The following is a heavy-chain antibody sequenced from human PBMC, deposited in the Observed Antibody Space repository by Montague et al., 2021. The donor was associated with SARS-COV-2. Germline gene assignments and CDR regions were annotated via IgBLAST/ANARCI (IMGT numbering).Heavy chain of an antibody. Sequence: SETLSLTCTVSGGSISSSSYYWGWIRQPPGKGLEWLGSIYYSGSTCYXXXLESRVTISVDTSRNQFSLKLSSVTAADTAVYYCARAFTDWLRYYGMDVWGQGTTVTVSS. CDR2: IYYSGST. CDR1: GGSISSSSYY. J-gene: IGHJ6*02. CDR3: ARAFTDWLRYYGMDV. D-gene: IGHD3-9*01. V-gene: IGHV4-39*01.